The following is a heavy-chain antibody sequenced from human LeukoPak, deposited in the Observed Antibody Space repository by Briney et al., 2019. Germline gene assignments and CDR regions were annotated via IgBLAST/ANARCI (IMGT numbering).Heavy chain of an antibody. D-gene: IGHD6-13*01. CDR3: ARLQVAAPGIPSDWSGMDV. CDR2: IYYSGST. J-gene: IGHJ6*02. Sequence: SETLSLTCTVSGGSISSSSYYWGWLRQPPGKGLEWIVSIYYSGSTYSNPSLNNRVTTTVNTSKNQYSLKLTPMIAADTAVYYCARLQVAAPGIPSDWSGMDVWGRGTTVTVSS. V-gene: IGHV4-39*01. CDR1: GGSISSSSYY.